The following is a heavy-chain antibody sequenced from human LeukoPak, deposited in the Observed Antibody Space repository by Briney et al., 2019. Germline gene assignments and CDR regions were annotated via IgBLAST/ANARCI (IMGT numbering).Heavy chain of an antibody. CDR3: ARVTLTYYYGSESYNWFDP. Sequence: ASVKVSFKASGYTFTSYGISWVRQAPGQGLEWMGWISAYNGNTNYAQKLQGRVTMTTDTSTSTAYMELRSLRSDDTAVYYCARVTLTYYYGSESYNWFDPWGQGTLVTVSS. CDR1: GYTFTSYG. V-gene: IGHV1-18*01. J-gene: IGHJ5*02. D-gene: IGHD3-10*01. CDR2: ISAYNGNT.